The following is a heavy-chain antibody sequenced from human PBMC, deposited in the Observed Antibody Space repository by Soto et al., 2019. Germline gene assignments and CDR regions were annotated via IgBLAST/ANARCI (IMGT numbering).Heavy chain of an antibody. Sequence: SVKVSCRASGYTFTSYAIHWVRQAPGQRLEWMGGIIPIFGTANYAQKFQGRVTITADESTSTAYMELSSLRSDDTAVYYCAKDQLYIRGVIHNWFDPWGQGTLVTVSS. CDR2: IIPIFGTA. J-gene: IGHJ5*02. CDR1: GYTFTSYA. CDR3: AKDQLYIRGVIHNWFDP. D-gene: IGHD3-10*02. V-gene: IGHV1-69*13.